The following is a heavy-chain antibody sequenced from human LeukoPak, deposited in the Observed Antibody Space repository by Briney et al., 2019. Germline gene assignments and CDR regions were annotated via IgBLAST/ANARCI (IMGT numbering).Heavy chain of an antibody. D-gene: IGHD3-10*01. J-gene: IGHJ4*02. CDR1: GFTFSSYT. CDR3: ARGLRGYGSGSTSTDSDY. V-gene: IGHV3-21*05. Sequence: GESLRLSCAASGFTFSSYTMNWVRQAPGKGLEWVSYISSTGSYIYYADSVKGRFTISRDNAKNSVYLQVDSLRAEDTAVYYCARGLRGYGSGSTSTDSDYWGQGTLVTVSS. CDR2: ISSTGSYI.